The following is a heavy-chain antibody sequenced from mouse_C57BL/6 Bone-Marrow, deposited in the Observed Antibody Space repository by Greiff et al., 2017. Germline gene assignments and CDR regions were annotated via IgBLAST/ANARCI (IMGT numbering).Heavy chain of an antibody. CDR3: SSFDGNYFDF. Sequence: EVQLQESGAELVRPGASVKLSCTASGFNIKDDYIHWVKQRPEQGLEWIGWIDPEIGDTEYASKFQGKATITSDKSSNTAYLQLSSLPSEDTAVYYCSSFDGNYFDFWGQGTPLTVAS. J-gene: IGHJ2*01. CDR1: GFNIKDDY. CDR2: IDPEIGDT. D-gene: IGHD2-3*01. V-gene: IGHV14-4*01.